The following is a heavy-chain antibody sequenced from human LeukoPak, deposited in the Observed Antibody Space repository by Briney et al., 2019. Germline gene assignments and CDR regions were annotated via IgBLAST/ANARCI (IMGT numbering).Heavy chain of an antibody. V-gene: IGHV1-69*04. CDR3: ARDGSGSYSDFDY. CDR1: GGTFSSYA. J-gene: IGHJ4*02. D-gene: IGHD1-26*01. CDR2: IIPILGIA. Sequence: ASVKVSCKASGGTFSSYAISWVRRAPGQGLEWMGRIIPILGIANYAQKFQGRVTITADESTSTAYMELSSLRSEDTAVYYCARDGSGSYSDFDYWGQGTLVTVSS.